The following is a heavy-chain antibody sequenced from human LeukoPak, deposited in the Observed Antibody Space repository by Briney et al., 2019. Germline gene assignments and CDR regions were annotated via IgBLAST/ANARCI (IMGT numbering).Heavy chain of an antibody. Sequence: GGSLRLSCAASGFTFSDYALNWVRQAPGKGLEWISSITGSSYNKYYAESLKGRVTIPRDNAKNSLYLQMDSLRAEDTAVYYCGVGASSASEFDYWGQGTLVTVSS. J-gene: IGHJ4*02. CDR2: ITGSSYNK. V-gene: IGHV3-21*01. CDR1: GFTFSDYA. CDR3: GVGASSASEFDY. D-gene: IGHD1-26*01.